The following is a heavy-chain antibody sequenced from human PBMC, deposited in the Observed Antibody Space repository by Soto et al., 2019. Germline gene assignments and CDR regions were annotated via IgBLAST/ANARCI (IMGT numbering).Heavy chain of an antibody. CDR2: IYSGTT. D-gene: IGHD1-26*01. J-gene: IGHJ4*02. CDR1: GDSINNGGHY. Sequence: SENLSLTCNVSGDSINNGGHYWSWIRQLPGKGLEWIGFIYSGTTYYNPSLKSRVTISVHTSKIQFSLNLTAVTAADTAVYYCARSAVGATKSGFDSWGQGTLVTVSS. CDR3: ARSAVGATKSGFDS. V-gene: IGHV4-31*03.